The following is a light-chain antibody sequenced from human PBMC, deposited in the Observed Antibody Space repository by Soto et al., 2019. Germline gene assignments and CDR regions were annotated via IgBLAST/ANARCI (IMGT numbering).Light chain of an antibody. Sequence: DIQMTQSPSTLSASVGDRVTITCRASQSISSWLAWYQQKPGKAPKLQIYKASSLESGVPSRFSGSGSGTEFTLTISSLQPDDFATYYCQQYNSYSITFGPGTKVDIK. CDR1: QSISSW. J-gene: IGKJ3*01. CDR3: QQYNSYSIT. V-gene: IGKV1-5*03. CDR2: KAS.